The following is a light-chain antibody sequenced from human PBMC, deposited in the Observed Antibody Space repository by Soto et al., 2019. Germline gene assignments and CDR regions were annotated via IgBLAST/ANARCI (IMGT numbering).Light chain of an antibody. CDR1: QSVSSSF. J-gene: IGKJ4*01. CDR3: QQRSNWPPGT. Sequence: EIVLTQSPGTLSLSPGEGATLSCRASQSVSSSFLAWYQQRPGQAPRLLIYDASNRATGIPARFSGSGSGTDFTLTISSLEPEDFAVYYCQQRSNWPPGTFGGGTKVDIK. CDR2: DAS. V-gene: IGKV3D-20*02.